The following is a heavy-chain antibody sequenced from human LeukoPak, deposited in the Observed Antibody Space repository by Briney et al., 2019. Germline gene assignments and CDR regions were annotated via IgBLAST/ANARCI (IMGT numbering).Heavy chain of an antibody. D-gene: IGHD5-18*01. Sequence: GASVRVSCKASGYTFPSYFMHWVRQAPGQGLEWMGIINPTGGSTTYAQKFQGRVTMTRDTSTSTVYMELSSLRSDDTAVYYCARVLVDTAMVNYWGQGTLVTVSS. J-gene: IGHJ4*02. CDR2: INPTGGST. CDR1: GYTFPSYF. V-gene: IGHV1-46*01. CDR3: ARVLVDTAMVNY.